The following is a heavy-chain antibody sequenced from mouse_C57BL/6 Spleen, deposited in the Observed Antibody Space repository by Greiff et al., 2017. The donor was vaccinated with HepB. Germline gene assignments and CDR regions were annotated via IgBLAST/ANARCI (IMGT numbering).Heavy chain of an antibody. J-gene: IGHJ3*01. CDR1: GFTFSSYA. CDR3: ARSIDYDVGAY. CDR2: ISDGGSYT. V-gene: IGHV5-4*01. Sequence: EVQVVESGGGLVKPGGSLKLSCAASGFTFSSYAMSWVRQTPEKRLEWVATISDGGSYTYYPDNVKGRFTISRDNAKNNLYLQMSHLKSEDTAMYYCARSIDYDVGAYWGQGTLVTVSA. D-gene: IGHD2-4*01.